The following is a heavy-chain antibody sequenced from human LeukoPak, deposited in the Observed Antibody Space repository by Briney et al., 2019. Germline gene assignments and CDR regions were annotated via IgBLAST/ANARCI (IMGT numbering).Heavy chain of an antibody. CDR1: GFTVSNNY. CDR2: IYSGGST. D-gene: IGHD2-21*02. V-gene: IGHV3-53*01. Sequence: GGSLRLSCAASGFTVSNNYMNWVRQAPGKGLEWVSLIYSGGSTYYADSVKGRFTISRDNSKNTLYLQMNSLRAEDTAVYYCARAAMVTATHAEYFQHWGQGTLVTVSS. CDR3: ARAAMVTATHAEYFQH. J-gene: IGHJ1*01.